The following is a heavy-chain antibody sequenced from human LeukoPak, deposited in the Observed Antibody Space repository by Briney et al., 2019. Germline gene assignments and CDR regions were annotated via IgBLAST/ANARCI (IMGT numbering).Heavy chain of an antibody. CDR2: TYYRSKWYY. D-gene: IGHD1-26*01. CDR1: GDSVSSNSAA. J-gene: IGHJ4*02. CDR3: ARTRDLGPDY. Sequence: SQTLSLTCVVSGDSVSSNSAAWNWTRQSPSRGLEWLGRTYYRSKWYYHYAVSLKSRITVNPDTSKNQFSLQLNSVTPDDTAVYYCARTRDLGPDYWGQGTLVTVSS. V-gene: IGHV6-1*01.